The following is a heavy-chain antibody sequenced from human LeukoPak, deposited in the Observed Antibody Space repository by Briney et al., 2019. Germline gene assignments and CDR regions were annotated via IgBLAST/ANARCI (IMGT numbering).Heavy chain of an antibody. CDR1: GFTFSSYW. Sequence: SGGSLRLSCAASGFTFSSYWMHWVRQAPGKGLVWVSRINSDGSSTSYADSVKGRFTISRDNAENTLYLQMNSLRAEDTAMYYCAREARWLQYPLDYWGQGTLVTVSS. D-gene: IGHD5-24*01. J-gene: IGHJ4*02. CDR3: AREARWLQYPLDY. V-gene: IGHV3-74*01. CDR2: INSDGSST.